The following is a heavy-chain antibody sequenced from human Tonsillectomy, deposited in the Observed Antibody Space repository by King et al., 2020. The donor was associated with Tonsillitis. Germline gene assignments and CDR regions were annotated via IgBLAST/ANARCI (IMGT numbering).Heavy chain of an antibody. CDR3: ARGGSNWGYRWYFDL. V-gene: IGHV4-34*01. Sequence: VKLPQWGAGLLKPSETLSLTCAVSEGSLSTYYWSWIRQPPGKGLEWIGEINHSGMTDYNPSLQSRLTILVDTSINRFALRLNSLTAADTAVYYCARGGSNWGYRWYFDLWGRGTLVTVSS. J-gene: IGHJ2*01. D-gene: IGHD7-27*01. CDR1: EGSLSTYY. CDR2: INHSGMT.